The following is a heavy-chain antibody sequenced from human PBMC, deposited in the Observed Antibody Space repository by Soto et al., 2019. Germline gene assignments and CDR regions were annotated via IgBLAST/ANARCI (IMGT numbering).Heavy chain of an antibody. CDR1: VGSIDRSNYY. J-gene: IGHJ4*02. D-gene: IGHD3-10*01. CDR3: ARHFVAVVIKGWGY. Sequence: SATLCLTCNVSVGSIDRSNYYWDWLRQPPGKGLEWIGTTYYNGNAYYNPSLKSRVSMSVDTSKNQFSLKLVSVTAADTAVYYCARHFVAVVIKGWGYWGQGTLVTVS. CDR2: TYYNGNA. V-gene: IGHV4-39*01.